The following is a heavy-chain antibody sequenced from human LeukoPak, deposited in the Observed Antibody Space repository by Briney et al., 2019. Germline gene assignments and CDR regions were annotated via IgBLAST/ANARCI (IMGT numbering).Heavy chain of an antibody. V-gene: IGHV3-30*03. J-gene: IGHJ4*02. CDR3: ARGRAFRGTMTLFDN. CDR2: ISYDGSNK. CDR1: GFTFSNYG. D-gene: IGHD1-1*01. Sequence: GGSLRLSCVASGFTFSNYGMPWVRQAPGKGPEWVTLISYDGSNKFYADSVKGRFTISRDNSKNMLYLQMDSLRGEDTAVFYCARGRAFRGTMTLFDNWGQGTLVTVSS.